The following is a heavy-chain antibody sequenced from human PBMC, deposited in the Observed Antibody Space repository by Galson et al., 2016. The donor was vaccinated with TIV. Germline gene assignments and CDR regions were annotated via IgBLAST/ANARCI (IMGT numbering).Heavy chain of an antibody. D-gene: IGHD4-23*01. V-gene: IGHV1-69*06. CDR2: ILPISGQV. Sequence: SVKVSCKASGGSFSNLGLNWVRQAPGQGFEWVGGILPISGQVSYAQNFQDRVTITADKSASTVYMELGRLRSDDTAVYYCARDAGGGNTERFDYWGLGTLVTVSS. J-gene: IGHJ4*02. CDR1: GGSFSNLG. CDR3: ARDAGGGNTERFDY.